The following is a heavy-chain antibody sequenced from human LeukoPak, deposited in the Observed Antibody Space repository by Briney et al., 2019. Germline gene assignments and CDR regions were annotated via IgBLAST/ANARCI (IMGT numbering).Heavy chain of an antibody. CDR3: AREWRGSVDAFDI. Sequence: GGSLRLSCAASGFTFSSYDMHWVRQATGKGLEWVSAIGTAGDPYYPGSVKGRFTISRENAKNSLYLQMNSLRAEDTAVYYCAREWRGSVDAFDIWGQGTMVTVSS. V-gene: IGHV3-13*05. J-gene: IGHJ3*02. CDR1: GFTFSSYD. CDR2: IGTAGDP. D-gene: IGHD3-10*01.